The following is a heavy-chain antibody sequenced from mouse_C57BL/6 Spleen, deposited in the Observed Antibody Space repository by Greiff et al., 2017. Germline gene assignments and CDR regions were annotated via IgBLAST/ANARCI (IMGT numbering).Heavy chain of an antibody. Sequence: EVQLQQSGPVLVKPGASVKMSCKASGYTFTDYYMNWVKQSHGKSLEWIGVINPYNGGTSYNKKFKGKATLTVDKSSSTAYMELNSLTSEDSAVYYCARDNGSCYQFAYWGQGTLVTVSA. CDR1: GYTFTDYY. CDR2: INPYNGGT. CDR3: ARDNGSCYQFAY. V-gene: IGHV1-19*01. D-gene: IGHD1-1*01. J-gene: IGHJ3*01.